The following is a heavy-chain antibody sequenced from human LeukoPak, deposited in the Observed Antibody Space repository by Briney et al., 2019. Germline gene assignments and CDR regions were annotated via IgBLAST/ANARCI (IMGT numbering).Heavy chain of an antibody. D-gene: IGHD3-10*01. V-gene: IGHV3-23*01. CDR1: GLTFSSYA. J-gene: IGHJ3*02. CDR2: ISGSGGST. Sequence: PGGSLRLSCAASGLTFSSYAMSWVRQAPGKGLEWVSAISGSGGSTYYADSVKGRFTISRDNSKNTLYLQMNSLRAEDTAVYYCAKGGWDGSGSYYKPPGAFDIWGQGTMVTVSS. CDR3: AKGGWDGSGSYYKPPGAFDI.